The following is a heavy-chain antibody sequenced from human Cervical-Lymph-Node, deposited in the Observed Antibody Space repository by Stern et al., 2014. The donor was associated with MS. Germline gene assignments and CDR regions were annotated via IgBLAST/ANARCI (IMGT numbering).Heavy chain of an antibody. Sequence: QLQLQESGPGLVKPSETVSLTCTVSGGYMSSKYWNWIRQPPGKGLEWIGYIYSDGSTNYNPSLKSLVIISLYPSTNQFSLILTSVTAADTAVYYCARVTGRGTRQNWFDSWGQGTLVTVSS. V-gene: IGHV4-59*01. J-gene: IGHJ5*01. CDR1: GGYMSSKY. D-gene: IGHD1-26*01. CDR3: ARVTGRGTRQNWFDS. CDR2: IYSDGST.